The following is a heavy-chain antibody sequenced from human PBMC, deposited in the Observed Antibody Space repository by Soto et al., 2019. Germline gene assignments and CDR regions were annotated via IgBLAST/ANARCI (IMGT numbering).Heavy chain of an antibody. Sequence: SETLSLTCTVSGGSFKSGSYSWSWIRQPPGKGLEWIGYVYHTGRTSYNPSLKSRVSISMDTSKNRFSLNLDSVTAADTAVYFCARDFAYFDSWGQGTLVTVSS. CDR1: GGSFKSGSYS. CDR3: ARDFAYFDS. CDR2: VYHTGRT. J-gene: IGHJ4*02. D-gene: IGHD3-3*01. V-gene: IGHV4-61*01.